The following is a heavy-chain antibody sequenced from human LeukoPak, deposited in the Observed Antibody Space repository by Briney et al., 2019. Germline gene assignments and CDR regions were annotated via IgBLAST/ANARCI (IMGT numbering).Heavy chain of an antibody. CDR2: ITSSSAYI. V-gene: IGHV3-21*01. CDR1: GFTFSSYA. CDR3: ARDPVGAHVRRAFDI. J-gene: IGHJ3*02. D-gene: IGHD1-26*01. Sequence: GGSLRLSCAASGFTFSSYAMSWVRQAPGKGLEWVSSITSSSAYIYDADSVKGRFTISRDNAKNSLYLQMNSLRAEDTAVYYCARDPVGAHVRRAFDIWGQGTMVTVSS.